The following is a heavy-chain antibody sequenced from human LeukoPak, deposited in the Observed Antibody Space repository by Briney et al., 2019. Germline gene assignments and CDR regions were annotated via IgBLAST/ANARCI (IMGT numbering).Heavy chain of an antibody. CDR2: IIPIFGTA. CDR1: GGTFISYA. Sequence: ASVKVSCKASGGTFISYAISWVRQAPGQGLEWMGGIIPIFGTANYAQKFQGRVTITTDESTSTAYMELSSLRSEDTAVYYCAREGVAGLNYFDYWGQGTLVTLSS. D-gene: IGHD3-10*01. CDR3: AREGVAGLNYFDY. V-gene: IGHV1-69*05. J-gene: IGHJ4*02.